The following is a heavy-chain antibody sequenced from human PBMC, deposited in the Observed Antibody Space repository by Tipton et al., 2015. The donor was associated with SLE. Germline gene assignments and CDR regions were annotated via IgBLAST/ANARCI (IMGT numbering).Heavy chain of an antibody. D-gene: IGHD6-6*01. CDR2: IFYSGGT. CDR1: GGSINNHF. Sequence: TLSLTCTVSGGSINNHFWSWVRQPPGKGLEWIGYIFYSGGTHYNPSLKSRVTMSVDTSKNQFSLKLNSVTAADTALYYCARGASSLDYWGLGSLVTVS. CDR3: ARGASSLDY. J-gene: IGHJ4*02. V-gene: IGHV4-59*11.